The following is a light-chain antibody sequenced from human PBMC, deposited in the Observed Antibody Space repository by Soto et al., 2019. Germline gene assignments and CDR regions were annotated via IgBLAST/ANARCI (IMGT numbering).Light chain of an antibody. V-gene: IGKV1-39*01. J-gene: IGKJ1*01. CDR2: AAS. Sequence: IQMTQSPSSLSASVGDRVTITCRASQSISSYLNWYQQKPGKAPKLLIYAASSLQGGVPSRFSGSGSGTDFTLTISSLQPEDFATYYCQQSYSTPRTFGQGTKV. CDR3: QQSYSTPRT. CDR1: QSISSY.